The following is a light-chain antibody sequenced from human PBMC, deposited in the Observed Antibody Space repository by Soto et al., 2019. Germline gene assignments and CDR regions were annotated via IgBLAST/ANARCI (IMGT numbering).Light chain of an antibody. CDR2: GAS. CDR3: QQYGSSPPRLT. V-gene: IGKV3-20*01. CDR1: QSVSSSC. Sequence: EIVLTQSPGTLSLSPGERATLSCRASQSVSSSCLAWYQQKPGQAPRLLIYGASSRATGIPDRFSGSGSGTDFTLTISRLEPEDFAVYYCQQYGSSPPRLTFGGGTKVEIK. J-gene: IGKJ4*01.